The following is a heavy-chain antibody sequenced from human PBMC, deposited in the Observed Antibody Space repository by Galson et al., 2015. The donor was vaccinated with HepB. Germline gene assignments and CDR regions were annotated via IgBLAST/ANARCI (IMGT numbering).Heavy chain of an antibody. CDR3: ARVARRVGATNYYYYMDV. CDR2: IYYSGST. D-gene: IGHD1-26*01. J-gene: IGHJ6*03. Sequence: LSLTCTVSGGSISSSSYYWGWIRQPPGKGLEWIGSIYYSGSTYYNPSLRSRVTISVDTSKNQFSLKLSSVTAADTAVYYCARVARRVGATNYYYYMDVWGKGTTVTVSS. V-gene: IGHV4-39*01. CDR1: GGSISSSSYY.